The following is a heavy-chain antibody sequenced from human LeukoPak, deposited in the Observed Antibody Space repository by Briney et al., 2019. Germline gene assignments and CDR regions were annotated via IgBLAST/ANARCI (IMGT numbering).Heavy chain of an antibody. CDR2: IYYSGST. D-gene: IGHD3-16*01. CDR3: ARFFGRAYYYYGMDV. V-gene: IGHV4-59*01. CDR1: GGSFSGYC. J-gene: IGHJ6*02. Sequence: SETLSLTCAVYGGSFSGYCWSWIRQPPGKGLEWIGYIYYSGSTNYNPSLKSRVTISVDTSKNQFSLKLSSVTAADTAVYYCARFFGRAYYYYGMDVWGQGTTVTVSS.